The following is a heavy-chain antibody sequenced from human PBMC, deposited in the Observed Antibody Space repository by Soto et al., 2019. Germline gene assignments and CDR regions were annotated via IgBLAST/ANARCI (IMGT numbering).Heavy chain of an antibody. D-gene: IGHD4-17*01. CDR1: GGSISSGGYY. CDR2: IYYSGST. V-gene: IGHV4-31*03. J-gene: IGHJ1*01. CDR3: AKTGETTVTTNAEYFQH. Sequence: SETLFLTCTVSGGSISSGGYYWSWIRQHPGKGLEWIGYIYYSGSTYYNPSLKSRVTISVDTSKNQFSLKLSSVTAADTAVYYCAKTGETTVTTNAEYFQHWGQGTLVTVSS.